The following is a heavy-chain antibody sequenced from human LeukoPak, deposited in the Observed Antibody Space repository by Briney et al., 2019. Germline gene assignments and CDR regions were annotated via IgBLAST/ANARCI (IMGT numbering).Heavy chain of an antibody. Sequence: GGSLRLACAAAGFTFSRYSMNWVRQAAGEGLEWVAAISGSGGSTYYADSVKDRFTISRDNSTNTLYLQMNSLRAEDTAVYYCAKVSRSVLRVVTPEYYFDYWGQGTLVTVSS. CDR1: GFTFSRYS. V-gene: IGHV3-23*01. CDR3: AKVSRSVLRVVTPEYYFDY. D-gene: IGHD4-23*01. CDR2: ISGSGGST. J-gene: IGHJ4*02.